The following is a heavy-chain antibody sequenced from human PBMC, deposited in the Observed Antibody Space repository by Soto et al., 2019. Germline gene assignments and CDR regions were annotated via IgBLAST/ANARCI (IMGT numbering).Heavy chain of an antibody. CDR3: ARDYWNYFYYGMDV. Sequence: GGSLRLSCAASGFTFSSYGMHWVRQAPGKGLEWVAVIWYDGSNKYYADSVKGRFTISRDTSKNTLYLQMNSLRAEDTAVYYCARDYWNYFYYGMDVWGQGTTVTVSS. CDR2: IWYDGSNK. D-gene: IGHD1-1*01. CDR1: GFTFSSYG. J-gene: IGHJ6*02. V-gene: IGHV3-33*01.